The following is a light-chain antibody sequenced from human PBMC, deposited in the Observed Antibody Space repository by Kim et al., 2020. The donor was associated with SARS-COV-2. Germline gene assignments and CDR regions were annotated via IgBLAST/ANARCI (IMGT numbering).Light chain of an antibody. J-gene: IGKJ1*01. V-gene: IGKV3-20*01. Sequence: SQGKRAPPPAGAGQVVSGSYLATYQQQPGQAPTLLIYGPSGRATGLPDWFSGSVCGTDFTLTISRLVHEDLAVYYCQQYGSLPRTFGQGTKVDIK. CDR1: QVVSGSY. CDR3: QQYGSLPRT. CDR2: GPS.